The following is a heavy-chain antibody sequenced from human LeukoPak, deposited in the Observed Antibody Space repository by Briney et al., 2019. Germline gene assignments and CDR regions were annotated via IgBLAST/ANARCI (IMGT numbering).Heavy chain of an antibody. CDR3: ARAPGRSSLTYAGY. V-gene: IGHV3-23*01. CDR1: GFTFSSYA. J-gene: IGHJ4*02. Sequence: GSLRLSCAASGFTFSSYAMSWVRQAPGKGLEWVSAISGSGGSTYYADSVKGRFTISRDNSKNTLYLQMNSLRAEDTAVYYCARAPGRSSLTYAGYWGQGTLVTVSS. D-gene: IGHD6-6*01. CDR2: ISGSGGST.